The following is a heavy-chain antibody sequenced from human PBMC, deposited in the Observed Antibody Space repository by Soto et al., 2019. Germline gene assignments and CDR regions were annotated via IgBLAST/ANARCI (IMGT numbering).Heavy chain of an antibody. V-gene: IGHV1-69*12. CDR1: GGTFSSYA. J-gene: IGHJ6*02. CDR2: IIPIFGTA. Sequence: QVQLVQSGAEVKKPGSSVKVSCKASGGTFSSYAISWVRQAPGQGLEWMGGIIPIFGTANYAQKFQGRVTITADESTSTAYMELSSLRSEDTAVYYCVTHSLGYCISTSCYGYYYGMDVWGQGTTVTVSS. D-gene: IGHD2-2*01. CDR3: VTHSLGYCISTSCYGYYYGMDV.